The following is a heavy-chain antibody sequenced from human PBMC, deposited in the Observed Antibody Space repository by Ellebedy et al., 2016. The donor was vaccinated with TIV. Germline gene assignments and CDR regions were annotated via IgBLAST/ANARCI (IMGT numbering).Heavy chain of an antibody. D-gene: IGHD6-13*01. Sequence: GESLKISCAASGFTFSTSWMDWVRQAPGKGLEWVASINPDATEAYYADSVKGRFTVSRDNAKNSLFLQMSTLRAEDTAVYYCVRDVAYSALDYWGQGTLVTVSS. CDR2: INPDATEA. CDR3: VRDVAYSALDY. CDR1: GFTFSTSW. J-gene: IGHJ4*02. V-gene: IGHV3-7*03.